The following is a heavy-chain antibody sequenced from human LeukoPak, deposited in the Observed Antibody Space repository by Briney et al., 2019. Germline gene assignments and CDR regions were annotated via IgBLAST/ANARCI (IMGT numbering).Heavy chain of an antibody. V-gene: IGHV3-23*01. Sequence: GGSLRLSCAASGFPFSSYAMSWVRPAPRKGLAGVSAISGSGGSTFYADSVKGRFTLSRDNSKNTLYLQMNSLRAEDTAVYYCAKVAPLVEDYWGQGTLVTVSS. D-gene: IGHD2-15*01. J-gene: IGHJ4*02. CDR1: GFPFSSYA. CDR3: AKVAPLVEDY. CDR2: ISGSGGST.